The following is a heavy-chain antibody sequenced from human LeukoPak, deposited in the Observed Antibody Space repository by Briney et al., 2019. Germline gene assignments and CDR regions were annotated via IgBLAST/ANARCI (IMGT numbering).Heavy chain of an antibody. V-gene: IGHV4-34*01. Sequence: SETLSLTCAVYGGSFGGYYWSWIRQPPGKGLEWIGEINHSGSTNYNPSLKSRVTISVDTSKNQFSLKLSSVTAADTAVYYCASAPYGDYQGDYWGQGTLVTVSS. CDR1: GGSFGGYY. J-gene: IGHJ4*02. D-gene: IGHD4-17*01. CDR2: INHSGST. CDR3: ASAPYGDYQGDY.